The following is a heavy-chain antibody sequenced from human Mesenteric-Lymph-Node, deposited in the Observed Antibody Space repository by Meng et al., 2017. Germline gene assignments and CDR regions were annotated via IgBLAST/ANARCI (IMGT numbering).Heavy chain of an antibody. J-gene: IGHJ2*01. CDR3: AREAQYCSGGSCYLTWYFDL. V-gene: IGHV3-30*01. D-gene: IGHD2-15*01. Sequence: GESLKISCAASGFTFGSYAMHWARQAPGKGLEWVAVISYDGSNKYYADSVKGRFTISRDNSKNTLYLQMNSLRAEDTAVYYCAREAQYCSGGSCYLTWYFDLWGRGTRVTVSS. CDR1: GFTFGSYA. CDR2: ISYDGSNK.